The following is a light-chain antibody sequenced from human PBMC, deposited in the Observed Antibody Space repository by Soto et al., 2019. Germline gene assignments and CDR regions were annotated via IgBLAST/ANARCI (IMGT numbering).Light chain of an antibody. V-gene: IGKV3-20*01. J-gene: IGKJ1*01. CDR2: DAS. CDR3: QQYGRSPWT. Sequence: EIVLTQSPGTLSFSPGERSTRSCRSSQSVSSSYLAWYQQKPGQAPRLLIFDASSRATGISDRFSGSGSGTDFTLTISRLEPEDFAVYYCQQYGRSPWTFGQGTEVDIK. CDR1: QSVSSSY.